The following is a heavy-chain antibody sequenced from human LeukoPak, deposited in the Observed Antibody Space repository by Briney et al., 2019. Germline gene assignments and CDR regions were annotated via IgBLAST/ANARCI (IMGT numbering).Heavy chain of an antibody. D-gene: IGHD3-22*01. Sequence: GSSVTVSCKASGGTFSSYAISWVRQAPGQGLEWMGRIIPILGIANYAQKFQGRVTITADKSTSTAYMELSSLRSEDTAVYYCAREGSSLTKITMIVVVYFDYWGQGTLVTVSS. V-gene: IGHV1-69*04. CDR1: GGTFSSYA. J-gene: IGHJ4*02. CDR2: IIPILGIA. CDR3: AREGSSLTKITMIVVVYFDY.